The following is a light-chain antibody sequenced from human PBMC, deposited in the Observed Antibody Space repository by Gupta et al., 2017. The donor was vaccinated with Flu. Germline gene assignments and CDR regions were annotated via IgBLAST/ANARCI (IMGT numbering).Light chain of an antibody. J-gene: IGKJ3*01. CDR1: QGISSL. CDR2: GAS. V-gene: IGKV1-9*01. Sequence: DIQLTQSPSFLSATVGDRVTITCRASQGISSLLTWYQQKPGKAPKLLIYGASTLHSGVPSRFSGSGSGTESTLTISSLQPEDFATYYCQQLNSYPRTFGPGTKVDVK. CDR3: QQLNSYPRT.